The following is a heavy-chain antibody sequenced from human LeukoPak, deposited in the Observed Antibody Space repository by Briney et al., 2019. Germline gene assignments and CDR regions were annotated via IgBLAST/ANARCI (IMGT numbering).Heavy chain of an antibody. CDR3: ARGGLGSWTFDS. Sequence: GGSLRLSCAASGFIFSSYGMNWVRQAPGKGLEWVSYISGTGTTIYYADSVKGRFTISRDNAKYSLHLQMYSLRADDTAVYSCARGGLGSWTFDSWGRGTLVTASS. D-gene: IGHD3-10*01. J-gene: IGHJ5*01. CDR2: ISGTGTTI. CDR1: GFIFSSYG. V-gene: IGHV3-48*04.